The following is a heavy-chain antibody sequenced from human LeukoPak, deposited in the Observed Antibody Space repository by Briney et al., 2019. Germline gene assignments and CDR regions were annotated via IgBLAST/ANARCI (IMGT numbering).Heavy chain of an antibody. J-gene: IGHJ5*02. CDR2: INHSGST. CDR3: ARGSRITMIVVVITNWFDP. V-gene: IGHV4-34*01. Sequence: PSETLSLTCAVYGGSFSGYYWSWIRQPPGKGLEWIGEINHSGSTNYNPSLKSRVTISVDTSKNQFSLKLSSVTAADTAVYYCARGSRITMIVVVITNWFDPWGQGTLVTVSS. D-gene: IGHD3-22*01. CDR1: GGSFSGYY.